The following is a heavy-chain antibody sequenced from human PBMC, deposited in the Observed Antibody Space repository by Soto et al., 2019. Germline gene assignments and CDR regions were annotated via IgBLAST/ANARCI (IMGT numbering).Heavy chain of an antibody. CDR1: GGSISSGGYS. Sequence: SETLSLTCAVSGGSISSGGYSWGWIRQPPGKGLEWIGYIYHSGSTYYNPSLKSRVTISVDRSKNQFSLKLSSVTAADTAVYYCARGRGSGSPTYYYYGMDVWGQGTTVTVSS. J-gene: IGHJ6*02. D-gene: IGHD3-10*01. CDR3: ARGRGSGSPTYYYYGMDV. V-gene: IGHV4-30-2*01. CDR2: IYHSGST.